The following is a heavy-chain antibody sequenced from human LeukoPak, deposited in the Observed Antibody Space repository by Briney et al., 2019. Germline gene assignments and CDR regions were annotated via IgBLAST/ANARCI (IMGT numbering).Heavy chain of an antibody. CDR2: ISYDGSNK. V-gene: IGHV3-30*03. CDR3: GTCHYYDSSGIDY. J-gene: IGHJ4*02. CDR1: GFTFSSYG. Sequence: GGSLRLSCAASGFTFSSYGMHWVRQDPGKRLEWVAVISYDGSNKYYADSVKGRFTISRDNSKNTLYLQMSSLRAEDTAVYYCGTCHYYDSSGIDYWGQGTLLTVSS. D-gene: IGHD3-22*01.